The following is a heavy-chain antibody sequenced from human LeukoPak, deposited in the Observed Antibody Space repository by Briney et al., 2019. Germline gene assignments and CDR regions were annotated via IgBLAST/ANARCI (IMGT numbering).Heavy chain of an antibody. Sequence: SETLSLTCAVYGGSFSGYYWSWIRQPPGKGLEWIGEINHSGSTNYNPSLKSRVTISVDTSKNQFSLKLSSVTAADTAVYYCARHYTVAGPIAVGAFDIWGQGTMVTVSS. CDR1: GGSFSGYY. V-gene: IGHV4-34*01. D-gene: IGHD6-19*01. CDR2: INHSGST. J-gene: IGHJ3*02. CDR3: ARHYTVAGPIAVGAFDI.